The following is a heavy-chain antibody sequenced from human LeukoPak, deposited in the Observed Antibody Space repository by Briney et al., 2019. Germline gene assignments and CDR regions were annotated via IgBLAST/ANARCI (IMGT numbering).Heavy chain of an antibody. V-gene: IGHV1-18*01. Sequence: GASVKVSCKASGYTFTSYGIRWVRQAPGQGLEWMGWISAYNGNTNYAQKLQGRVTMTTDTSTSTAYMELRSLRSDDTAVYYCARDRGIVVVPAAMEFDPWGQGTLVTVSS. CDR3: ARDRGIVVVPAAMEFDP. CDR1: GYTFTSYG. CDR2: ISAYNGNT. D-gene: IGHD2-2*01. J-gene: IGHJ5*02.